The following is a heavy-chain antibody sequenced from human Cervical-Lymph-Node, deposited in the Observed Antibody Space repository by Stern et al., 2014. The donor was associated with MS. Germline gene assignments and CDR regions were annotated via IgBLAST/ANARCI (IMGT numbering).Heavy chain of an antibody. J-gene: IGHJ4*02. V-gene: IGHV2-70*12. CDR2: IDWDDDK. D-gene: IGHD5-18*01. CDR1: GFSLSSSGMC. Sequence: QITLKESGPALVKPTQTLTLTCTFSGFSLSSSGMCVSWIRQPPGKALEWLAVIDWDDDKYYTTSLKTRLTISKDTSKNQVVLTLTNMDPMDTATYYCAHRRAAMALNYWGQGTLVTVSS. CDR3: AHRRAAMALNY.